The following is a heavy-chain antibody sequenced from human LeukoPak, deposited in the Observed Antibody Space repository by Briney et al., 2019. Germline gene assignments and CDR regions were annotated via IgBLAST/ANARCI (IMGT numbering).Heavy chain of an antibody. CDR2: IWHDGSNK. CDR1: GFTFSSYG. J-gene: IGHJ4*02. D-gene: IGHD3-10*01. Sequence: GGSLRLSCAASGFTFSSYGMHWVRQAPGKGLEWVAVIWHDGSNKYYADSVKGRFTISRDNSNNTLYLQMNSLRAEDTAVYYYARDPYYYGSGIWGYFDYWGQGTLVTVSS. CDR3: ARDPYYYGSGIWGYFDY. V-gene: IGHV3-33*01.